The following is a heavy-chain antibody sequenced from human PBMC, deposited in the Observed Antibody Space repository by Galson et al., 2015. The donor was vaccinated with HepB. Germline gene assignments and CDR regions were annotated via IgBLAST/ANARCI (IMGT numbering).Heavy chain of an antibody. Sequence: SVKVSCKASGYTFTSYAMNWVRQAPGQGLEWMGWINTNTGNPTYAQGFTGRFVFSLDTSVSTAYLQISSLKAEDTAVYYCASPPKRQTVAGTYYYYYMDVWGKGTTVTVSS. CDR3: ASPPKRQTVAGTYYYYYMDV. CDR1: GYTFTSYA. V-gene: IGHV7-4-1*02. J-gene: IGHJ6*03. CDR2: INTNTGNP. D-gene: IGHD6-19*01.